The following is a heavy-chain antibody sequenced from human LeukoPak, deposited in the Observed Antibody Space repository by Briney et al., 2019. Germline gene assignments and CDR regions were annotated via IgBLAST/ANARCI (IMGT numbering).Heavy chain of an antibody. CDR3: ARGSSASRS. CDR2: ISGSGGTT. J-gene: IGHJ1*01. CDR1: GFTFSTYA. Sequence: PGRSLRLSCAASGFTFSTYAMSWVRQAPGKGLEWVSTISGSGGTTYYPDSVKGRFTISRDNAKNSLYLEMNSLRAEDSAVYYCARGSSASRSWGQGTLVIVSS. V-gene: IGHV3-23*01. D-gene: IGHD6-25*01.